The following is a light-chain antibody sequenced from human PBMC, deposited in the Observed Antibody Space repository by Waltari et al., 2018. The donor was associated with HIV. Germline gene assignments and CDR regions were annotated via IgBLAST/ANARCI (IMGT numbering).Light chain of an antibody. J-gene: IGLJ3*02. V-gene: IGLV4-69*02. CDR1: SGRNSYA. Sequence: LVVTQSPSASASLGASVTLTCTLSSGRNSYAIAWNQQQQEKGPRYLMRLNSDGSHTKGAGIPDRFSGSSSGAERYLTISSLQSEDEADYYCQTWGPGIEVFGGGTKLTVL. CDR2: LNSDGSH. CDR3: QTWGPGIEV.